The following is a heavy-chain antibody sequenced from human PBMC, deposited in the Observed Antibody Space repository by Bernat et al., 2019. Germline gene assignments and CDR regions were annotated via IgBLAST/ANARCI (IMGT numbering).Heavy chain of an antibody. D-gene: IGHD2-15*01. Sequence: QVQLVESGGGLVKPGGSLRLSCAASGVTFSDYYMSWIRQAPGKGREWVSYISTSASTIYSADSVNGRFTISRDNAKNSLYLQMNSLRAEDTAVYYCARTYCSGGRCYSGAFDIWGRGTMVTVSS. CDR1: GVTFSDYY. CDR2: ISTSASTI. CDR3: ARTYCSGGRCYSGAFDI. J-gene: IGHJ3*02. V-gene: IGHV3-11*01.